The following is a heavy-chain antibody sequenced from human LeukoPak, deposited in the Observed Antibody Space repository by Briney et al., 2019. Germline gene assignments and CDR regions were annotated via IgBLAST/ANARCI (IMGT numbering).Heavy chain of an antibody. CDR3: ARAAVRTNAFDI. V-gene: IGHV3-21*01. CDR1: GFTFSSYS. J-gene: IGHJ3*02. CDR2: ISSSSSYI. Sequence: GGSPRLSCAASGFTFSSYSMNWVRQAPGKGLEWVSSISSSSSYIYYADSVKGRFTISRDNAKNSLYLQMNSLRAEDTAVYYCARAAVRTNAFDIWGQGTMVTVSS. D-gene: IGHD4/OR15-4a*01.